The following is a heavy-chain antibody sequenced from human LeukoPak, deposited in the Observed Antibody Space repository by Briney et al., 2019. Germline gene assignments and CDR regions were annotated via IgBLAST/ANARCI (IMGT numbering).Heavy chain of an antibody. CDR3: AELGITMIGGV. D-gene: IGHD3-10*02. V-gene: IGHV3-7*01. CDR1: GFTFSNSW. CDR2: INQNGSQI. Sequence: GGSLRLSCAASGFTFSNSWMSWVRQAPGRGLVWVASINQNGSQIHYVDSVKGRFTISRDNAKNSLYLQMNSLRAEDTAVYYCAELGITMIGGVWGKGTTVTISS. J-gene: IGHJ6*04.